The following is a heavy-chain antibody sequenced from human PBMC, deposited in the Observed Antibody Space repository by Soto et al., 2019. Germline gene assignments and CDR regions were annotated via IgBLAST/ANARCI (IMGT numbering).Heavy chain of an antibody. CDR3: ASRDPGTSVDY. V-gene: IGHV4-4*02. J-gene: IGHJ4*02. Sequence: QVQLQESGPGLVKPSGTLSLTCAVSGGSFTSNNWWTWVRQPPGQGLEWIGEIYRTGSTNYNPSLKGRVTISLDKAENPFSLKVTSLTAADTAVYYCASRDPGTSVDYWGQGTLVTVSS. D-gene: IGHD1-7*01. CDR2: IYRTGST. CDR1: GGSFTSNNW.